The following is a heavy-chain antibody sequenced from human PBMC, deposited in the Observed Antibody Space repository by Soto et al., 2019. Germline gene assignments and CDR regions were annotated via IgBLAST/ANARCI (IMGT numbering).Heavy chain of an antibody. J-gene: IGHJ5*02. D-gene: IGHD2-8*01. CDR3: ARRRGRCSDGVCYSWWFDP. Sequence: VESLKISCKGSGGTLSDQWICCVLDTPDKVLEWIGFVFLGDSDARYSPAFQGQVAMSADRSGTYLQWSSLKASDTGIYYCARRRGRCSDGVCYSWWFDPWGQGTRVTVSS. CDR1: GGTLSDQW. CDR2: VFLGDSDA. V-gene: IGHV5-51*01.